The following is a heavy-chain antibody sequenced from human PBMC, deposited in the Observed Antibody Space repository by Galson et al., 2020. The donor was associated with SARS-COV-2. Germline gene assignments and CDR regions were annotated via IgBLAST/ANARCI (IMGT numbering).Heavy chain of an antibody. CDR2: INHSGST. Sequence: NLSETLSLTCAVDGGSFSGYYWSWIRQHPGKGLEWIGEINHSGSTNYNPSLKSRVTISVDTSKNQFSLKLSSVTAADTAVYYCARVQAWSIFEPGPNDYWGQGTLVAVSS. CDR1: GGSFSGYY. J-gene: IGHJ4*02. CDR3: ARVQAWSIFEPGPNDY. D-gene: IGHD3-3*01. V-gene: IGHV4-34*01.